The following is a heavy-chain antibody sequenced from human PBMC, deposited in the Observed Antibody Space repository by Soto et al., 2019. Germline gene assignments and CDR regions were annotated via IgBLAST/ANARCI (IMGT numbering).Heavy chain of an antibody. V-gene: IGHV3-48*02. CDR2: ISSSSSTI. D-gene: IGHD1-7*01. CDR1: GFTFSSYS. J-gene: IGHJ4*02. Sequence: EVQLVESGGGLVQPGGSLRLSCAASGFTFSSYSMNWVRQAPGKGLEWVSYISSSSSTIYYADSVKGRFTISRDNAKNSLSLQMNSLRDEDTAVYYCARALEPYNWNYVVFDYWGQGTLVTVSS. CDR3: ARALEPYNWNYVVFDY.